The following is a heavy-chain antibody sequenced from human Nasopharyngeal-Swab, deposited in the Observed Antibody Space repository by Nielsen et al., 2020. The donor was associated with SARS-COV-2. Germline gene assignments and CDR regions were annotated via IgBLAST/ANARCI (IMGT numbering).Heavy chain of an antibody. CDR1: GFTFTSSA. Sequence: SVKVSCKASGFTFTSSAVQWVRQACGQRLEWIGWIVVGSGNTNYAQKFQERVTITRDMSTSTAYMELSSLRSEDTAVYYCAAVRYSSSWYDIDYWGQGTLVTVSS. D-gene: IGHD6-13*01. CDR3: AAVRYSSSWYDIDY. CDR2: IVVGSGNT. V-gene: IGHV1-58*01. J-gene: IGHJ4*02.